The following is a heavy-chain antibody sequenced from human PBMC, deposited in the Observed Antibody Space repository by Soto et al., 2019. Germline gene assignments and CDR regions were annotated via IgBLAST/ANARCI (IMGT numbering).Heavy chain of an antibody. J-gene: IGHJ4*02. D-gene: IGHD3-10*01. CDR2: VYYSGST. Sequence: SETLSLTCAVYGGSFSGYYWSWIRQPPGKGLEWIGYVYYSGSTNYNPSLKSRVTISLDTSKNQFSLKLSSVTAADTAVYYCASSFYSGSGSSTYYFDYWGQGTLVTVSS. CDR1: GGSFSGYY. V-gene: IGHV4-59*01. CDR3: ASSFYSGSGSSTYYFDY.